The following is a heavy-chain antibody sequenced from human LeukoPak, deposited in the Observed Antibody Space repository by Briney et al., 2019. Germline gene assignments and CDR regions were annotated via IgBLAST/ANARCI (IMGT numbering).Heavy chain of an antibody. J-gene: IGHJ4*02. Sequence: GGSLRLSCAASGFTFSSYAMSRIRQAPGKGLEWVSVIYSGGSTYYADSVKGRFTISRDNSSNTVYLQMNGLTTEDAAVYYCARVAYFDFWGQGTLVTVSS. V-gene: IGHV3-23*03. CDR1: GFTFSSYA. CDR2: IYSGGST. CDR3: ARVAYFDF.